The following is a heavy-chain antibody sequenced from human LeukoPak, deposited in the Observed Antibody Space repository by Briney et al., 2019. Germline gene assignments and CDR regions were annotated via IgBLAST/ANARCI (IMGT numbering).Heavy chain of an antibody. J-gene: IGHJ6*03. CDR2: INHSGST. Sequence: SETLSLTCAVYGGSFSGYYWSWIRQPPGKGLEWIGEINHSGSTNYNPSLKSRVTISVDTSKNQFSLKLSSVTAADTAVYYCALLMGSPIRYYYYYMDVWGKGTTVTVSS. CDR1: GGSFSGYY. D-gene: IGHD2-8*01. V-gene: IGHV4-34*01. CDR3: ALLMGSPIRYYYYYMDV.